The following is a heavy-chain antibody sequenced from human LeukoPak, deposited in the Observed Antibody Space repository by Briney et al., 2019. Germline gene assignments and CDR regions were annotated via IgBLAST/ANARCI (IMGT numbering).Heavy chain of an antibody. Sequence: GGSLRLSCEASGFIFSGYAMSWVRQVPGKGLEWVSGISGGAENTDYADSVKGRFTISRDNSKNTVYVQMNSLRAEDTAIYYCATSRSSLQQLVRHCDFWGQGTLVTVSS. CDR2: ISGGAENT. CDR1: GFIFSGYA. J-gene: IGHJ4*02. V-gene: IGHV3-23*01. D-gene: IGHD6-13*01. CDR3: ATSRSSLQQLVRHCDF.